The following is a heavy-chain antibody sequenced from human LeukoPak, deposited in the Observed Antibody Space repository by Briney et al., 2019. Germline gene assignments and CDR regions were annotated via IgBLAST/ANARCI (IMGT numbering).Heavy chain of an antibody. V-gene: IGHV3-66*01. D-gene: IGHD5-12*01. CDR1: GFIVSSTY. CDR2: IYTGGST. CDR3: ARWLPGERDY. J-gene: IGHJ4*02. Sequence: GGSLRLSCAASGFIVSSTYMSWVRQAPGKGLEWVSVIYTGGSTYYADSVKGRFTISRDKSKNTLYLQMNSLRAEDTAVYYCARWLPGERDYWGQGTLVTVSS.